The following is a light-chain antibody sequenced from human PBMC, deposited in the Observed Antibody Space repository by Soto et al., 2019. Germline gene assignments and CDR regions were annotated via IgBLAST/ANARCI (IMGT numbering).Light chain of an antibody. V-gene: IGKV2D-29*02. CDR2: AVS. J-gene: IGKJ5*01. Sequence: DIVMTHTPLSLSVTPGQPASISCKSSQSLLHITGETFLFWYLQKPGQSPQLLIYAVSTRVSGVPDRFSGSGSGTDFTLEISRVETDDVGIYYCMQSTQLPPTFGQGTRLE. CDR3: MQSTQLPPT. CDR1: QSLLHITGETF.